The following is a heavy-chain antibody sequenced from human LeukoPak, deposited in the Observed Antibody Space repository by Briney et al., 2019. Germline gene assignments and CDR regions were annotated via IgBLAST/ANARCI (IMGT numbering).Heavy chain of an antibody. V-gene: IGHV3-30*04. CDR1: GFTFSSYA. Sequence: GGSLRLSCADSGFTFSSYAMHWVRQAPGKGLEWVAVISYDGSNKYYADSVKGRFTISRDNSKNTLYLQMNSLRAEDTAVYYCARATALVDYWGQGTLVTVSS. CDR3: ARATALVDY. CDR2: ISYDGSNK. D-gene: IGHD5-18*01. J-gene: IGHJ4*02.